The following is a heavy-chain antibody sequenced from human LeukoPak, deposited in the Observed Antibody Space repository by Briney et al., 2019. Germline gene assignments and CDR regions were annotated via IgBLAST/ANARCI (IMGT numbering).Heavy chain of an antibody. Sequence: GASVKVSCKTSGYTFTNYDTNWVRQASGQGLEWMGWMNPNTGNTGYAQKFQGRVTMTRDTSTSTAYMELRNLRSEDTAVYFCARSRYGDYSPWGQGTLVIVSS. V-gene: IGHV1-8*01. CDR1: GYTFTNYD. CDR3: ARSRYGDYSP. CDR2: MNPNTGNT. D-gene: IGHD4-17*01. J-gene: IGHJ5*02.